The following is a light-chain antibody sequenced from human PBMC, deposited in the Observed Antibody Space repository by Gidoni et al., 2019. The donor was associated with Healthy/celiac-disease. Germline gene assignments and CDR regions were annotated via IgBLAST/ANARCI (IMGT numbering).Light chain of an antibody. CDR1: QSISSY. V-gene: IGKV1-39*01. J-gene: IGKJ1*01. Sequence: GDRVTITCRASQSISSYLNWYQQKPGKAPKLLIYAASSLQSGVPSRFSGSGSGTDFTLTISSLQPEDFATYYCQQSYSTPRGFGQGTKVEIK. CDR2: AAS. CDR3: QQSYSTPRG.